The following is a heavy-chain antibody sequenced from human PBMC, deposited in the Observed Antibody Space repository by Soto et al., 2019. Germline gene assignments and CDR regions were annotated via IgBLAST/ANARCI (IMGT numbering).Heavy chain of an antibody. CDR1: GGTFSSYA. CDR2: IIPIFGTA. Sequence: ASVKVSCKASGGTFSSYAISWVRQAPGQGLEWMGGIIPIFGTANYAQKFQGRVTITADESTSTAYMELSSLRSEDTAVYYCASSAHVDTAMYWFDPWGQGTLVTVSS. CDR3: ASSAHVDTAMYWFDP. D-gene: IGHD5-18*01. J-gene: IGHJ5*02. V-gene: IGHV1-69*13.